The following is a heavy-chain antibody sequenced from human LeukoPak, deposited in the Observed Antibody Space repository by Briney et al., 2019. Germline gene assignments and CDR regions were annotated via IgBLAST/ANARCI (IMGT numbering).Heavy chain of an antibody. CDR2: IYYSGST. V-gene: IGHV4-59*08. CDR3: ARHPQSIADLFDY. Sequence: PSETLSLTCTVSGGSISSYYWSWIRQPPGKGLEWIGYIYYSGSTNYNPSLKSRVTISVDTSENQFSLKLSSVTAADTAVYYCARHPQSIADLFDYWGQGTLVTVSS. CDR1: GGSISSYY. D-gene: IGHD6-6*01. J-gene: IGHJ4*02.